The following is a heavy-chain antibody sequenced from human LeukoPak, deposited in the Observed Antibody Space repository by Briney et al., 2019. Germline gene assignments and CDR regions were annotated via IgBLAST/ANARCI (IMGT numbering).Heavy chain of an antibody. CDR2: INSDGSST. CDR3: AREVLLYDFWSGYFFDY. D-gene: IGHD3-3*01. Sequence: QPGGSLRLSCAASGFTFSIYWMHWVRQAPGKGLVWVSRINSDGSSTSYADSVKGRFTISRDNAKNTLYLQMNSLRAEDTAVYYCAREVLLYDFWSGYFFDYWGQGTLVTVSS. J-gene: IGHJ4*02. CDR1: GFTFSIYW. V-gene: IGHV3-74*01.